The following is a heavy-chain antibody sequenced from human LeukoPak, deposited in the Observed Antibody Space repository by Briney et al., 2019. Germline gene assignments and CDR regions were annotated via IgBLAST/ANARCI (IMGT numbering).Heavy chain of an antibody. CDR3: ARHNFASPDGYNYATLDY. J-gene: IGHJ4*02. D-gene: IGHD5-24*01. CDR1: GYTFTGYY. Sequence: ASVKVSCKASGYTFTGYYMHWVRQAPGQGLEWMGWINPNSGGTNYAQKFQGRVTMTRDTSKNQFSLKLSSVTAADTAVYYCARHNFASPDGYNYATLDYWGQGTLVTVSS. CDR2: INPNSGGT. V-gene: IGHV1-2*02.